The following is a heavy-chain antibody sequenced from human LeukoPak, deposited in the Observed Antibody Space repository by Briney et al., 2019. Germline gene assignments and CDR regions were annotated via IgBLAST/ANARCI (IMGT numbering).Heavy chain of an antibody. CDR1: GYSFTTYW. Sequence: GESLQISCKGSGYSFTTYWIGWVRQLPGKGLEWMGIIYPDDSDTRYSPSFQGQVTISVDKSISTAYLQWSSLKASDTAMYYCARHSATRKSGYNGVGSWGQGTLVTVSS. J-gene: IGHJ4*02. V-gene: IGHV5-51*01. D-gene: IGHD5-24*01. CDR2: IYPDDSDT. CDR3: ARHSATRKSGYNGVGS.